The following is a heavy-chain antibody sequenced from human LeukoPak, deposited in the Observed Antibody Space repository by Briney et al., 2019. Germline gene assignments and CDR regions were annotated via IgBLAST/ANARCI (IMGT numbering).Heavy chain of an antibody. CDR2: IYYSGST. J-gene: IGHJ2*01. V-gene: IGHV4-59*01. CDR1: GGSISSYY. CDR3: ARGALTTVVTAIWTATHWYFDL. D-gene: IGHD4-23*01. Sequence: PSETLFLTCTVSGGSISSYYWSWIRQPPGKGLEWIGYIYYSGSTNYNPSLKSRVTISVDTSKNQFSLKLSSVTAADTAVYYCARGALTTVVTAIWTATHWYFDLWGRGTLVTVSS.